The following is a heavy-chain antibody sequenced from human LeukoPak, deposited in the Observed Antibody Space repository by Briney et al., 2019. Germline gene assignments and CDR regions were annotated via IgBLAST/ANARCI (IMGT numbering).Heavy chain of an antibody. CDR3: ARHSSGWYPPPYWYFDL. V-gene: IGHV4-39*01. Sequence: SETLSLTCTVSGGSISSSSYYWGWIRQSPGKGLEWIGSIYYSGSTYYNPSLKSRVTISVDTSKNQFSLKLSSVTAADTAVYYCARHSSGWYPPPYWYFDLWGRGTLVTVSS. CDR2: IYYSGST. CDR1: GGSISSSSYY. D-gene: IGHD6-19*01. J-gene: IGHJ2*01.